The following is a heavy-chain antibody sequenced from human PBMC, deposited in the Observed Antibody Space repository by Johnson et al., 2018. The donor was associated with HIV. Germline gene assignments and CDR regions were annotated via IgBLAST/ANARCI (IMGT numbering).Heavy chain of an antibody. Sequence: VQLVESGGRVARPGGSLRLSCEASGFTFNEYDMSWVRQAPGKGLEWVSGINWNGATPGSADAVKGRFTISRDNSRNTLFLQMNRLRAEDTAMYFCVRRFYDSSAFDVWGQGTLVTVSS. CDR2: INWNGATP. V-gene: IGHV3-20*04. CDR3: VRRFYDSSAFDV. D-gene: IGHD3-22*01. J-gene: IGHJ3*01. CDR1: GFTFNEYD.